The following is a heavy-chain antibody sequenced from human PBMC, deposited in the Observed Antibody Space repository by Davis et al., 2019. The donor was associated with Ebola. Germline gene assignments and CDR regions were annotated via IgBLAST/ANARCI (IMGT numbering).Heavy chain of an antibody. J-gene: IGHJ6*04. CDR3: ARYSGYLYYYYGLDV. CDR2: IIPIFGTA. D-gene: IGHD5-12*01. Sequence: SVKVSCKASGYTFTSYYMHWVRQAPGQGLEWMGGIIPIFGTANYAQKFQGRVTITADESTSTAYMELSSLRSEDTAVYYCARYSGYLYYYYGLDVWGKGTTVTVSS. CDR1: GYTFTSYY. V-gene: IGHV1-69*13.